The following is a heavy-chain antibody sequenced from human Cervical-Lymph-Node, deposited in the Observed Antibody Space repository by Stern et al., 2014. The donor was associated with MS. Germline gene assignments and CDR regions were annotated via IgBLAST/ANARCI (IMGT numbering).Heavy chain of an antibody. Sequence: EDQLVESGGGLVQPGGSLRLSCAASGFSFSGYWMHWVRQAPGKGLVWVSRIYNDATTTSYADSVKGRFTISRDNAKKTLYLQMNNLRADDTAVYYCALPPYYDFGRTWGQGTLVTVSS. J-gene: IGHJ5*02. V-gene: IGHV3-74*02. CDR2: IYNDATTT. D-gene: IGHD3-3*01. CDR1: GFSFSGYW. CDR3: ALPPYYDFGRT.